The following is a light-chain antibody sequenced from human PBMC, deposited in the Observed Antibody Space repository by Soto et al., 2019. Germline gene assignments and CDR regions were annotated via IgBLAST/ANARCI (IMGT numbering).Light chain of an antibody. Sequence: VMTQAPATLSVSPGERATLSCRASQTINNNVAWYQLKDGQVPRLVIYGASTRATDIPARFSGSGSGTEFTLTISSLQSEDFAVYYCQQRRIWPPTFGQGTKVDIK. CDR2: GAS. V-gene: IGKV3-15*01. CDR3: QQRRIWPPT. CDR1: QTINNN. J-gene: IGKJ1*01.